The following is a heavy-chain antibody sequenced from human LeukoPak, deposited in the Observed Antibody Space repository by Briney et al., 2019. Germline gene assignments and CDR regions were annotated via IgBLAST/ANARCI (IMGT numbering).Heavy chain of an antibody. D-gene: IGHD4-23*01. V-gene: IGHV1-69*05. CDR2: IIPIFGTA. CDR1: GGTFSSYA. J-gene: IGHJ6*02. Sequence: SVKVSCKASGGTFSSYAISWVRQAPGQGLEWMGGIIPIFGTANYAQKFQGRVTITTDESTSTAYMELSSLRPEDTALYYCAKDTGGNGAYFYAMDVWGQGTSVTVSS. CDR3: AKDTGGNGAYFYAMDV.